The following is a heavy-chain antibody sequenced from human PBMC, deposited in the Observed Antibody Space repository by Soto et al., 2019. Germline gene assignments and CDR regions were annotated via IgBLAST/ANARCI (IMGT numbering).Heavy chain of an antibody. Sequence: PGGSLRLSCAASGFTFSSYGMHWVRQAPGKGLEWVAVISYDGSNKYYADSVKGRFTISRDNSKNTLYLQMNSLRAEDTAVYYCAIAPGPFSLEDYCGQGTLVTLPS. CDR1: GFTFSSYG. CDR3: AIAPGPFSLEDY. D-gene: IGHD1-1*01. CDR2: ISYDGSNK. J-gene: IGHJ4*02. V-gene: IGHV3-30*03.